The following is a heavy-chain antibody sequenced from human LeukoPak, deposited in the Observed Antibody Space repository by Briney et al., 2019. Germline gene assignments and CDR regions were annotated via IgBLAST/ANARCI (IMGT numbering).Heavy chain of an antibody. Sequence: KPSETLSLTCTVSGGSISSYCWSWIRQPPGKGLVWWGYVYSSRSTNHNPSRNTRVTTPVPTSKTQSPLKLSSVTAADTAVYYCARHQSAGWGSSTLFDSWGQATLATVSS. D-gene: IGHD6-13*01. V-gene: IGHV4-59*01. CDR2: VYSSRST. CDR1: GGSISSYC. CDR3: ARHQSAGWGSSTLFDS. J-gene: IGHJ4*02.